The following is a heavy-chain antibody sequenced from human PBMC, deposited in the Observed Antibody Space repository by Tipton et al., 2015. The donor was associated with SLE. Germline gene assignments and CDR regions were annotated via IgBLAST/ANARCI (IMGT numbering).Heavy chain of an antibody. CDR2: IYYSGST. V-gene: IGHV4-39*07. D-gene: IGHD2/OR15-2a*01. Sequence: TLSLTCTVSGGSISSYYWSWIRQPPGKGLEWIGSIYYSGSTYYNPSLKSRVTISVDTSKNQFSLKLSSVTAADTAVYYCARGHFSFDYWGQGTLVTVSS. CDR3: ARGHFSFDY. CDR1: GGSISSYY. J-gene: IGHJ4*02.